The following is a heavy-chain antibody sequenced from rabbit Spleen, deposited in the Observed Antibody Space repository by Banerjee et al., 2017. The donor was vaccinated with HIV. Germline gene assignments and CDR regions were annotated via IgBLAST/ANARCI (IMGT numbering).Heavy chain of an antibody. Sequence: QEQLVESGGGLVQPGGSLTLSCKASGFDFSAYGMSWVRQAPGKGLEWIGYIDPLFGSTYYASWVNGRFSISSHNAQNTLYLQLNSLTAADTATYFCVREAGYGGDYGPYYFDFWGQGTLVTVS. D-gene: IGHD6-1*01. CDR1: GFDFSAYG. J-gene: IGHJ4*01. CDR2: IDPLFGST. V-gene: IGHV1S47*01. CDR3: VREAGYGGDYGPYYFDF.